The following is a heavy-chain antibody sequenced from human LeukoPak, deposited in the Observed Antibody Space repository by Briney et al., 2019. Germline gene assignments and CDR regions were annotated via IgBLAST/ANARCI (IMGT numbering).Heavy chain of an antibody. Sequence: SQTLSLTCTVSGGSISSGGYYWSWIRQHPGKGLEWIGYIYYSGSTYYNPSLKSRVTISVDTSKNQFSLKLSSVTAADTAVYYCARHALVGYCSSTSCYISAFDIWGQGTMVTVSS. CDR3: ARHALVGYCSSTSCYISAFDI. CDR1: GGSISSGGYY. V-gene: IGHV4-31*03. J-gene: IGHJ3*02. D-gene: IGHD2-2*02. CDR2: IYYSGST.